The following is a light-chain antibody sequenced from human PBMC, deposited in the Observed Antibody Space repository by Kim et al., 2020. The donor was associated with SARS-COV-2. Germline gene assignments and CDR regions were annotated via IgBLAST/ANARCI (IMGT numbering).Light chain of an antibody. V-gene: IGLV3-1*01. CDR1: KLGDKY. CDR3: QAWDSSTNWK. J-gene: IGLJ3*02. Sequence: SYELTQPPSASVSPGQTASITCSGDKLGDKYACWYQQKPGQSPVMVIYQNTKRPSGIPELFSGSNSGNTATLTISGTQALDEADYYCQAWDSSTNWKFGGGTQLTVL. CDR2: QNT.